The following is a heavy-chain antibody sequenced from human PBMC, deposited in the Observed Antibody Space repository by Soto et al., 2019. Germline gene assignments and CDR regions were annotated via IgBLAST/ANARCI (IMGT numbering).Heavy chain of an antibody. J-gene: IGHJ4*02. V-gene: IGHV4-61*01. CDR3: ARSQRGRTAFTFDY. Sequence: SETLSLTCAVSGDSVSNDNYYWSWIRQPPGKGLEWIGYIYYSGTTNYNSYLKSRLSLSVDMSKNQFSLKLASVTAADTAVYFCARSQRGRTAFTFDYWGRGALVTVSS. CDR1: GDSVSNDNYY. D-gene: IGHD3-16*01. CDR2: IYYSGTT.